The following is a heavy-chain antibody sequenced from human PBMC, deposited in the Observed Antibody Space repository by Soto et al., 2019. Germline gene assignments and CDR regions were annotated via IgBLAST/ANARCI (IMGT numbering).Heavy chain of an antibody. Sequence: KSSETLSLTCAVYGGSFSGYYWSWIHQPPGKGLEWIGEINHSGSTNYNPSLKSRVTISVDTSKNQFSLKLSSVTAADTAVYYCARGRLVAGQTGYFDYWGQGTLVTVSS. CDR3: ARGRLVAGQTGYFDY. CDR1: GGSFSGYY. V-gene: IGHV4-34*01. J-gene: IGHJ4*02. CDR2: INHSGST. D-gene: IGHD6-19*01.